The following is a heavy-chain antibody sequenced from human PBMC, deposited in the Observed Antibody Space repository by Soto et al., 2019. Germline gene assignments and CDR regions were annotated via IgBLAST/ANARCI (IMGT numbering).Heavy chain of an antibody. Sequence: PGGSLRLSCAASGFTFSSYWMHWVRQAPGKGLVWVSRINSDGSSTSYADSVKGRFTISRDNAKNTLYLQMNSLRAEDTAVYYCARDQVPAAMLTYYYYGMDVWGQGNTVTVSS. D-gene: IGHD2-2*01. J-gene: IGHJ6*02. CDR3: ARDQVPAAMLTYYYYGMDV. CDR2: INSDGSST. CDR1: GFTFSSYW. V-gene: IGHV3-74*01.